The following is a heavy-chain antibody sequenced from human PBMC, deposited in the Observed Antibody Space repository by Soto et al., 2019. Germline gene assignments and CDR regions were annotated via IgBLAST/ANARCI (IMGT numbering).Heavy chain of an antibody. CDR3: AKDSYDSSGYYYAGGDY. J-gene: IGHJ4*02. V-gene: IGHV3-30*18. CDR2: ISYDGSNK. D-gene: IGHD3-22*01. Sequence: GGSLRLSCAASGFTFSSYGMHWVRQAPGKGLEWVAVISYDGSNKYYADSVKGRFTISRDNSKNTLYLQMNSLRAEDTAVYYCAKDSYDSSGYYYAGGDYWGQGTLVTVSS. CDR1: GFTFSSYG.